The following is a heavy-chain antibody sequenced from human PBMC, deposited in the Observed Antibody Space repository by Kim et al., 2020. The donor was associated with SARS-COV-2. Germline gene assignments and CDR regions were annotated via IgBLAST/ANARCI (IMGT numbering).Heavy chain of an antibody. V-gene: IGHV3-23*01. Sequence: GGSLRLSCAASGFTFSSYAMSWVRQAPGKGLEWVSAISGSGGSTYYADSVKGRFTISRDYSKNTLYLQMNSLRAEDTAVYYCAKVYSGSYYLIDYWGQGTLVTVSS. CDR1: GFTFSSYA. CDR3: AKVYSGSYYLIDY. D-gene: IGHD1-26*01. J-gene: IGHJ4*02. CDR2: ISGSGGST.